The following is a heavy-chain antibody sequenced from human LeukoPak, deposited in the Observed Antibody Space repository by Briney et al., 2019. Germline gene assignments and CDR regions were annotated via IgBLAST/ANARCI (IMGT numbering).Heavy chain of an antibody. Sequence: ASVKVSCKASGGTFTSYDINWVRQATGQGLEWMGWMNPNSGNTGYAQKFQGRVTMTRNTSISTAYMELSSLRSEDTAVYYCARVAYSSSWYRILSYWFDPWGQGTLVTVSS. D-gene: IGHD6-13*01. CDR2: MNPNSGNT. J-gene: IGHJ5*02. V-gene: IGHV1-8*01. CDR3: ARVAYSSSWYRILSYWFDP. CDR1: GGTFTSYD.